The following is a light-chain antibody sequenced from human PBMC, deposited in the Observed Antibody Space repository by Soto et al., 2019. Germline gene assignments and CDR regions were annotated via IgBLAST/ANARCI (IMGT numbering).Light chain of an antibody. J-gene: IGKJ3*01. V-gene: IGKV3-11*01. CDR1: QSVSSY. CDR2: DAS. Sequence: EIVLTQSPATLSLSPGERATLSCRASQSVSSYLAWYQQTPGQAPRLLIYDASNRATGIPARFSGSGSGTDFTLTISSLEPEDFAVYYCQQRSNWPLTFGPGTKGDIK. CDR3: QQRSNWPLT.